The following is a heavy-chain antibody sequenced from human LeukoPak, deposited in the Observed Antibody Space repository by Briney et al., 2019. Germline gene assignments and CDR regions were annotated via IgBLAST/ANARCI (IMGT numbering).Heavy chain of an antibody. V-gene: IGHV3-21*01. J-gene: IGHJ4*02. CDR2: ISGGSRSI. D-gene: IGHD2-21*02. CDR3: ARDYFYCGGDCFVDY. CDR1: GFTFSDYT. Sequence: AGGPLRLSCAASGFTFSDYTMNWVRQAPGKGLEGVPSISGGSRSIHYVDSVKGRFTISRDNAKNSLYLQMNSLRAEDTAVYYCARDYFYCGGDCFVDYWGQGTLVTVSS.